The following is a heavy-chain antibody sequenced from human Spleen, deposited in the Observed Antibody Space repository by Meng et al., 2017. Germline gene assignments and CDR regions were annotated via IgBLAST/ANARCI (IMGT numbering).Heavy chain of an antibody. J-gene: IGHJ4*02. V-gene: IGHV4-31*01. D-gene: IGHD4-17*01. CDR1: GGSISSGGYY. CDR2: IYYSGST. Sequence: QVPLQVSGPGLVKPSQTLSLTCTVSGGSISSGGYYWSWIRQHPGKGLEWIGYIYYSGSTYYNPSLKSLVTISVDTSKNQFSLKLSSVTAADTAVYYCARVTTVTQYFDYWGQGTLVTVSS. CDR3: ARVTTVTQYFDY.